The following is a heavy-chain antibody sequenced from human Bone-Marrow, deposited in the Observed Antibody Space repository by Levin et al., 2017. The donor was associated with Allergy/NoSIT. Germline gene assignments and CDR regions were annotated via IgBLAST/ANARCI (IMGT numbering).Heavy chain of an antibody. D-gene: IGHD1-26*01. V-gene: IGHV1-2*04. CDR1: GYTFTGYY. Sequence: ASVKVSCKASGYTFTGYYMHWVRQAPGQGLEWMGWINPNSGGTNYAQKFQGWVTMTRDTSISTAYMELSRLRSDDTAVYYCARSHIVGATQDAFDIWGQGTMVTVSS. J-gene: IGHJ3*02. CDR2: INPNSGGT. CDR3: ARSHIVGATQDAFDI.